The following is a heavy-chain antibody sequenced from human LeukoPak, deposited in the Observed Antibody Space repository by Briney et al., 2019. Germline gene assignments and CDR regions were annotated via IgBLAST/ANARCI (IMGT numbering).Heavy chain of an antibody. Sequence: ASVKVSCKASGYTFTGYYMHWVRQAPGQGLEWMGWINPNSGGTNYAQKFQGRVTMTRDTSISTAYMELSRLRSDDTAVYYCARESKFRNWTYAPANWFDPWGQGTLVTVSS. J-gene: IGHJ5*02. CDR3: ARESKFRNWTYAPANWFDP. CDR1: GYTFTGYY. V-gene: IGHV1-2*02. CDR2: INPNSGGT. D-gene: IGHD1-7*01.